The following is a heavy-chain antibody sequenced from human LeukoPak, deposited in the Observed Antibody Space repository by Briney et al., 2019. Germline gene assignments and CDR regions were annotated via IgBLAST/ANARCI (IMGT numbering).Heavy chain of an antibody. CDR1: GGSFSGYF. V-gene: IGHV4-34*01. J-gene: IGHJ4*02. Sequence: SETLSLTCAVYGGSFSGYFWSWIRQPPGKGLEWIGEINHSGSTNYNPSLKRLVPISVDTSKNQFSLKLSSVTAADTAVYYCARGGGGYYYDSSGYPPLDYWGQGTLVTVSS. CDR2: INHSGST. CDR3: ARGGGGYYYDSSGYPPLDY. D-gene: IGHD3-22*01.